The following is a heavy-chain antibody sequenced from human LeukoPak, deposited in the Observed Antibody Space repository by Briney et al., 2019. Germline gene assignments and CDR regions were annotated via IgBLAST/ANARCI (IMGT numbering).Heavy chain of an antibody. CDR3: ASLGHCSGGSCYYFDY. J-gene: IGHJ4*02. D-gene: IGHD2-15*01. CDR2: THYRSKWYN. CDR1: GDSVSSNSAA. Sequence: SQTLSLTCAISGDSVSSNSAAWNWIRQSPSRGLEWLGRTHYRSKWYNDYAVSVKSRITINPDTSKNQFSLQLNSVTPEDTAVYYCASLGHCSGGSCYYFDYWGQGTLVTVSS. V-gene: IGHV6-1*01.